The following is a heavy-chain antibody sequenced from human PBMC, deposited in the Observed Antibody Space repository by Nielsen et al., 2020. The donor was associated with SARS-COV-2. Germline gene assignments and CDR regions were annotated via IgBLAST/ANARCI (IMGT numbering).Heavy chain of an antibody. D-gene: IGHD4-17*01. Sequence: GESLKISCAASGFIFSAFYMNWVRQAPGKGLEWVSSISTSGNNIHYADSVKGRFTVSRDNAKNSLYLQMNSLRAEDTAVYYCVTTTVTTFDYWGQGTLVTVSS. CDR3: VTTTVTTFDY. V-gene: IGHV3-21*01. CDR1: GFIFSAFY. J-gene: IGHJ4*02. CDR2: ISTSGNNI.